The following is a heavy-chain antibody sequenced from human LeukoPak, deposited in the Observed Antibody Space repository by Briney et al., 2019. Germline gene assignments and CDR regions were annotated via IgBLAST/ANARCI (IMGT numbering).Heavy chain of an antibody. CDR3: ARGSVLLWFGELSHGMDV. D-gene: IGHD3-10*01. CDR2: INHSGST. V-gene: IGHV4-34*01. CDR1: GGSFSGYY. Sequence: SETLSLTCAVYGGSFSGYYWSWIRQPPGKGLEWIEEINHSGSTNYNPSLKSRVTISVDTSKNQFSLKLSSVTAADTAVYYCARGSVLLWFGELSHGMDVWGKGTTVTVSS. J-gene: IGHJ6*04.